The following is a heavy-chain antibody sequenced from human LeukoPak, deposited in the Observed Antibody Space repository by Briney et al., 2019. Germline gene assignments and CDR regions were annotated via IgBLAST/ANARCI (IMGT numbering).Heavy chain of an antibody. CDR2: INPNSGGT. Sequence: ASVKVSCKASGYTFTGYYMHWVRPAPGQGLEWMGWINPNSGGTNYAQKFQGRVTMTRDTSISTAYMELSRLRSDDTGVYYCARLSGGYYDSSLDYWGQGTLVTVSS. D-gene: IGHD3-22*01. J-gene: IGHJ4*02. CDR1: GYTFTGYY. CDR3: ARLSGGYYDSSLDY. V-gene: IGHV1-2*02.